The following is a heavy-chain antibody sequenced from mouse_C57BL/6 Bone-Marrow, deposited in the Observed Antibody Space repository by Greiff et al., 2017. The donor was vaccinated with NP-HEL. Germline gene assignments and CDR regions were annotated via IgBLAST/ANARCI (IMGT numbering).Heavy chain of an antibody. CDR1: GYTFTSYD. J-gene: IGHJ3*01. CDR3: ARFGYGSSSWFAY. V-gene: IGHV1-85*01. CDR2: IYPRDGST. Sequence: QVHVKQSGPELVKPGASVKLSCKASGYTFTSYDINWVKQRPGQGLEWIGWIYPRDGSTKYNEKFKGKATLTVDTSSSTAYMELHSLTSEDSAVYFCARFGYGSSSWFAYWGQGTLVTVSA. D-gene: IGHD1-1*01.